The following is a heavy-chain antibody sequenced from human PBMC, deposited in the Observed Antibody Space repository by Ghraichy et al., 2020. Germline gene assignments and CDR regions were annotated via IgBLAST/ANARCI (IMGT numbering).Heavy chain of an antibody. CDR1: GFTFSKFG. J-gene: IGHJ4*02. D-gene: IGHD3-9*01. V-gene: IGHV3-64D*09. Sequence: GGSRRLSCSGSGFTFSKFGMHWVRQAPGKGLEYVSTITSKGGRTHYADAVKGRFTISRDSSKNTVYLQMSSVTTDDTAVYYCVRGSDILTGSFYYWGQGTQVTVSS. CDR3: VRGSDILTGSFYY. CDR2: ITSKGGRT.